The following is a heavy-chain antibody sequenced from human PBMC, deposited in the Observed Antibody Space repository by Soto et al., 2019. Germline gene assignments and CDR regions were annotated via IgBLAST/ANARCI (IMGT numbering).Heavy chain of an antibody. V-gene: IGHV4-39*01. J-gene: IGHJ4*02. Sequence: SETLSLTCTVSGGSISSSSYYWGWIRQPPGKGLEWIGRIYYSGSTYYNPSLKSRVTISVDTSKNPFSLKLSSVTAADTAVYYCARLFITMVRGVDYWGQGTLVTVSS. CDR1: GGSISSSSYY. CDR2: IYYSGST. D-gene: IGHD3-10*01. CDR3: ARLFITMVRGVDY.